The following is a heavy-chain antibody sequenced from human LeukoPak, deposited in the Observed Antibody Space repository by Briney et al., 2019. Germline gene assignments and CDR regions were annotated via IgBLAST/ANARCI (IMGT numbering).Heavy chain of an antibody. Sequence: PGGSLRLSCAASGFTFSNYWMSWVRQAPGKGLEWVSGINWNGGSTAYADSVKGRFTISRDNAKNSLYLQMNSLRAEDTALYYCASITRDYWGQGTLVTVSS. CDR3: ASITRDY. CDR1: GFTFSNYW. D-gene: IGHD3-10*01. CDR2: INWNGGST. V-gene: IGHV3-20*04. J-gene: IGHJ4*02.